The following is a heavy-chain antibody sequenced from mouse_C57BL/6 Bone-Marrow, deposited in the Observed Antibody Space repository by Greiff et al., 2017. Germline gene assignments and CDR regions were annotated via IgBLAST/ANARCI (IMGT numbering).Heavy chain of an antibody. CDR3: ARHNYYGSSGYYYAMDY. J-gene: IGHJ4*01. Sequence: EVQLVESGGGLVKPGGSLKLSCAASGFTFSSYTMSWVRQTPEKRLEWVATISGGGGNTYYPDSVKGRFTISRDNAKNTLYLQMSSLRSEDTALYYCARHNYYGSSGYYYAMDYWGQGTSVTVSS. D-gene: IGHD1-1*01. CDR1: GFTFSSYT. V-gene: IGHV5-9*01. CDR2: ISGGGGNT.